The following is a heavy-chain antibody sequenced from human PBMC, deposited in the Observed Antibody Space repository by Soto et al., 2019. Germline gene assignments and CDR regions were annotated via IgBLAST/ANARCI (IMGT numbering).Heavy chain of an antibody. CDR2: IIPIFGTA. V-gene: IGHV1-69*01. D-gene: IGHD5-12*01. CDR1: GGTFSSYA. J-gene: IGHJ6*02. Sequence: QVQLVQSGAEVKKPGSSVKVSCKASGGTFSSYAISWVRQAPGQGLEWMGGIIPIFGTANYAQKFQGRVTITADESTSTADMELSSLRSEDTAVYYCARHIVATFRYGMDVWGQGTTVTVSS. CDR3: ARHIVATFRYGMDV.